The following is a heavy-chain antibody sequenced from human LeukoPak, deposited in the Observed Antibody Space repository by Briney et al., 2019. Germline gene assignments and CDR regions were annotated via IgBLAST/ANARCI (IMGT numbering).Heavy chain of an antibody. J-gene: IGHJ4*02. CDR3: ATVWDSSGYYVFDY. CDR2: FDPEDGET. D-gene: IGHD3-22*01. CDR1: GYTLTGLS. Sequence: ASVKVSCKVSGYTLTGLSMHWVRQAPGKGLEWMGGFDPEDGETIYAQKFQGRVTMTEDTSTDTAYMELSSLRSEDTAVYYCATVWDSSGYYVFDYWGQGTLVTVSS. V-gene: IGHV1-24*01.